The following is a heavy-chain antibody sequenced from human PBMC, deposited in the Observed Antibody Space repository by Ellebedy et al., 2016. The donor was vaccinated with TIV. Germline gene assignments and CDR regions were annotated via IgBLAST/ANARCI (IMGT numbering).Heavy chain of an antibody. CDR3: ARDQQHLVIHNYYGLDV. D-gene: IGHD6-13*01. CDR2: IKQDGSEK. V-gene: IGHV3-7*03. CDR1: GFTFTTYW. J-gene: IGHJ6*02. Sequence: PGGSLRLSCAASGFTFTTYWMTWVRQAPGKGLEWVANIKQDGSEKYYVDSVKGRFTISRDNANSLLYLQMNSLGAEDTAVYYCARDQQHLVIHNYYGLDVWGQGTTVTVSS.